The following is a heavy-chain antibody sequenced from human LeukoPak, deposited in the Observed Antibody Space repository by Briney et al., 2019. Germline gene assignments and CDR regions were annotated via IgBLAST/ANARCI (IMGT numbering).Heavy chain of an antibody. CDR3: ARGFLWYSGSCPHH. CDR2: MNPNSGNT. D-gene: IGHD1-26*01. CDR1: GYTFTSYD. Sequence: ASVKVSCKASGYTFTSYDINWVRQATGQGLEWMGWMNPNSGNTGYAQKFQGRVTMTRNTSISTAYMELSSLRSEDTAVYYCARGFLWYSGSCPHHWGQGTLVTVSS. V-gene: IGHV1-8*01. J-gene: IGHJ4*02.